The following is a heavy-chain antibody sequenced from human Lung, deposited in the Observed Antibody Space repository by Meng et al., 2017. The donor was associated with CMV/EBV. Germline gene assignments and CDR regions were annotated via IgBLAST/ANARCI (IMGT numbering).Heavy chain of an antibody. CDR3: ARATYYDFWSGYPYFDY. J-gene: IGHJ4*02. D-gene: IGHD3-3*01. CDR1: GGSFSGYY. V-gene: IGHV4-34*01. CDR2: INHSGST. Sequence: SETLSLTCAVYGGSFSGYYWSWIRQPPGKGLEWIGEINHSGSTNYNPSLKSRVTISVDTSKNQFSLKLSSVTAADTAVYYCARATYYDFWSGYPYFDYWGQGXLVTVSS.